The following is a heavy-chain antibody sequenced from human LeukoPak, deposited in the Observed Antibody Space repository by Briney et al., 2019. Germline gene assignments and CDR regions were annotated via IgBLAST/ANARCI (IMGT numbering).Heavy chain of an antibody. V-gene: IGHV3-66*01. CDR2: LYSDGST. Sequence: AGSLRLSCAASEFTVSSHYMSWVRQAPGKGLEWVSVLYSDGSTYYADSVKDRFTISRDNSKNTLYLQMNSLRAEDTAVYYCARMLAVAGIVGGDYFDSWGQGTLVTVSS. CDR3: ARMLAVAGIVGGDYFDS. D-gene: IGHD6-19*01. CDR1: EFTVSSHY. J-gene: IGHJ4*02.